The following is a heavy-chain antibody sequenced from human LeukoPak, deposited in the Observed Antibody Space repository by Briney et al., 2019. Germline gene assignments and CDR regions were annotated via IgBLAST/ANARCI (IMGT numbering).Heavy chain of an antibody. CDR1: GFTFSNAW. V-gene: IGHV3-15*01. J-gene: IGHJ4*02. CDR2: IKSKTDGGTT. CDR3: TTDLGLNYYFDY. D-gene: IGHD7-27*01. Sequence: GGSLRLSCAASGFTFSNAWMSWVRQAPGKGLEWVGRIKSKTDGGTTDYAAPVKGRFTISRDDSKNTLYLQMNSLKTEDTAVYYCTTDLGLNYYFDYWGQGTLVTVSP.